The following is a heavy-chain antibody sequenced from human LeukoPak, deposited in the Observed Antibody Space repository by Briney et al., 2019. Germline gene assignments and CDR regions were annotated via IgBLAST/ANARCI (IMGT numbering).Heavy chain of an antibody. CDR3: ATGVWWDLDSVAHPDY. CDR1: GYTFTSYD. Sequence: ASVKVSCKASGYTFTSYDINWVRQAPGQGLEWMGWVNPKSGNTGYKQKFQARVTITRDTSITTAYMELSSLTSGDTAVYYCATGVWWDLDSVAHPDYWGQGTLVTVSS. CDR2: VNPKSGNT. V-gene: IGHV1-8*03. J-gene: IGHJ4*02. D-gene: IGHD1-26*01.